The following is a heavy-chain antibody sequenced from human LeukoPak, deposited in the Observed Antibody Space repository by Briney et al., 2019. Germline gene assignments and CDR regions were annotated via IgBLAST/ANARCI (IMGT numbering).Heavy chain of an antibody. CDR2: ISAYNGNT. CDR3: ARGGARCSSTSCYFLGYYYYGMDV. D-gene: IGHD2-2*01. CDR1: GYTFTSYG. J-gene: IGHJ6*02. V-gene: IGHV1-18*01. Sequence: ASVKVSCKASGYTFTSYGISWVRQAPGQGLEWMGCISAYNGNTNYAQKLQGRVTMTTDTSTSTAYMELRSLRSDDTAVYYCARGGARCSSTSCYFLGYYYYGMDVWGQGTTVTVSS.